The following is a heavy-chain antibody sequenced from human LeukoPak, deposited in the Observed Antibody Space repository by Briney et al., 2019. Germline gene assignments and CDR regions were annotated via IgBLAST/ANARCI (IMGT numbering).Heavy chain of an antibody. D-gene: IGHD3-10*01. Sequence: SETLSLTCTVSGGSISSYYWSWIRQPAGRGLEWIGRIYTSGSTNYNPSLRSRVIMSVDTSTNQFSLKLSSVTAADTAVYYCASSGRDRYSFDYWGQGTLVTVSS. V-gene: IGHV4-4*07. CDR1: GGSISSYY. CDR3: ASSGRDRYSFDY. J-gene: IGHJ4*02. CDR2: IYTSGST.